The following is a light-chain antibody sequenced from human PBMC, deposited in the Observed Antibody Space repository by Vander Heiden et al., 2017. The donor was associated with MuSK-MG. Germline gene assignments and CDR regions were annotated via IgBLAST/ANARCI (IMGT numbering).Light chain of an antibody. CDR2: DAS. CDR3: QEGSNWRQT. Sequence: EIVLTQSPATLSLSPGERATLSCRASQSVRSYLAWYQQTPGQAPRLLIYDASTRATGIPARFSGSGSGTDFTLTINSLDPEDFAVYYCQEGSNWRQTFGGGTKVEIK. J-gene: IGKJ4*01. CDR1: QSVRSY. V-gene: IGKV3-11*01.